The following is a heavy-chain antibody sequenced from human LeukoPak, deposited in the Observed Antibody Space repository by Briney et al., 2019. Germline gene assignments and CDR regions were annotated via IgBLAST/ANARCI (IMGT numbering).Heavy chain of an antibody. D-gene: IGHD1-7*01. CDR3: ARDLLELDAFDI. J-gene: IGHJ3*02. Sequence: SETLSLTCTVSGGSISSYYWSWIRQPPGKGLEWIGYIYYSGSTNYNPSLKSRVTMSVNTSKNPFSLKLSSVTAADTAVYYCARDLLELDAFDIWGQGTMVTVSS. V-gene: IGHV4-59*01. CDR1: GGSISSYY. CDR2: IYYSGST.